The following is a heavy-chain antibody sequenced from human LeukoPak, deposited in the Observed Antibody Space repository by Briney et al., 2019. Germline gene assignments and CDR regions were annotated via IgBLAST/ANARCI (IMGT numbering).Heavy chain of an antibody. CDR1: GFTFSSYA. V-gene: IGHV3-30-3*01. J-gene: IGHJ6*02. D-gene: IGHD2-2*01. CDR2: ISYDGSNK. CDR3: ARVPAAARYYYYGMDV. Sequence: GGSLRLSCAASGFTFSSYAMHWVRQAPGKGLEWVAVISYDGSNKYYADSVKGRFTISRDNSKNTLYLQMNSLRAEDTAVYYCARVPAAARYYYYGMDVWGQGTTVTVSS.